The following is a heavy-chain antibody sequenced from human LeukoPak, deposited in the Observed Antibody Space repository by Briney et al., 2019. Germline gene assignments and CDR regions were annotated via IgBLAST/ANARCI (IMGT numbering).Heavy chain of an antibody. J-gene: IGHJ5*02. CDR3: ARGNGNSYGHNWFDP. CDR1: GFTFSDYY. D-gene: IGHD5-18*01. Sequence: PGGSLRLSCAVSGFTFSDYYMSWIRQAPGKGLGWISHISGSGSIMYYADSVKGRFTMSRDNAKNSLYLQMNSLRVEDTAVYYCARGNGNSYGHNWFDPWGQGTLVTVSS. V-gene: IGHV3-11*01. CDR2: ISGSGSIM.